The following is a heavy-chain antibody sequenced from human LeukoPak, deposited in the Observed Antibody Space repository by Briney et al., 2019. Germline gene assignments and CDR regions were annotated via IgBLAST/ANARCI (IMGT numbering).Heavy chain of an antibody. J-gene: IGHJ4*02. V-gene: IGHV3-30*02. CDR3: AKDGSYYNFDY. Sequence: GASLRLSCAASGFTFSGYGMHWVRQAPDKGPESVAFIRHDGSKEYYGDSVKGRFTISRDDSKNTLYLQMNSLGAEDTAVYHCAKDGSYYNFDYWGQGTLVTVSS. CDR2: IRHDGSKE. D-gene: IGHD1-26*01. CDR1: GFTFSGYG.